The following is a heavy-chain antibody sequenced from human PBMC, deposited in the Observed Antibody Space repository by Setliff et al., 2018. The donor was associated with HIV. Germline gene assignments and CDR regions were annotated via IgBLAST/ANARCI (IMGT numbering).Heavy chain of an antibody. Sequence: RASVKVSCKPSGYSFTNHYMHWVRQAPGQGLESMGVINPTGGSTRNTQKFQGRVAMTRDTSTSTVYMELSSLRSEDTAVYYCASAGAWQRNALDIWGQGTMVTVSS. J-gene: IGHJ3*02. V-gene: IGHV1-46*01. CDR1: GYSFTNHY. CDR3: ASAGAWQRNALDI. D-gene: IGHD5-12*01. CDR2: INPTGGST.